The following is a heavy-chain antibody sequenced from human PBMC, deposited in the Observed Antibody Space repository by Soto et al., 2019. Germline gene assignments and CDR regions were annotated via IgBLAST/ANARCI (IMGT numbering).Heavy chain of an antibody. CDR1: GFTFSSYS. CDR3: ARDLSERYGDYEV. J-gene: IGHJ4*02. V-gene: IGHV3-48*01. D-gene: IGHD4-17*01. Sequence: GGSLRLSCAASGFTFSSYSMNWVRQAPGKGLEWVSYISSSSSTIYYADSVKGRFTISRDNAKNSLYLQMNSLRAEDTAVYYCARDLSERYGDYEVWGQGTLVTVSS. CDR2: ISSSSSTI.